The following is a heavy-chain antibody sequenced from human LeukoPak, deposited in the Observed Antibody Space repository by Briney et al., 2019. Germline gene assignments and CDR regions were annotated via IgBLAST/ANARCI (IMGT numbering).Heavy chain of an antibody. CDR2: MYYSGST. V-gene: IGHV4-59*08. Sequence: SETLSRTCTVSGASISSYYWSWIRQPPGKGLEWIAFMYYSGSTNYNPPLKSRVTISVDTSKNQFSLKLRSVTAADTAVYYCARRSISGNSWGYFDYWGQGTLVTVSS. D-gene: IGHD4-23*01. J-gene: IGHJ4*02. CDR3: ARRSISGNSWGYFDY. CDR1: GASISSYY.